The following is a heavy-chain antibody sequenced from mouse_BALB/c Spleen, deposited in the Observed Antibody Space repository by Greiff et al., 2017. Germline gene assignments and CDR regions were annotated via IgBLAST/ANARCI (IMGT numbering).Heavy chain of an antibody. V-gene: IGHV2-6-7*01. D-gene: IGHD2-1*01. J-gene: IGHJ3*01. CDR1: GFSLTGYG. Sequence: QVQLKQSGPGLVAPSQSLSITCTVSGFSLTGYGVNWVRQPPGKGLEWLGMIWGDGSTDYNSALKSRLSISKDNSKSQVFLKMNSLQTDDTAMYYCAREGNYARFAYWGQGTLVTVSA. CDR2: IWGDGST. CDR3: AREGNYARFAY.